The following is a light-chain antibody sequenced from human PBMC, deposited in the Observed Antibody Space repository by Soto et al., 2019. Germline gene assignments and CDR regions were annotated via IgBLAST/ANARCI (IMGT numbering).Light chain of an antibody. CDR2: DAS. J-gene: IGKJ3*01. Sequence: EIVLTQSPATLSLSPGERATLSCRASQSVSSYLAWHQQKPGQAPRLLIYDASNRATGIPARFSGSGSGTDFTLTISSLEPEDFAVYYCQQRSNWPPEITFGPGTKVDIK. V-gene: IGKV3-11*01. CDR1: QSVSSY. CDR3: QQRSNWPPEIT.